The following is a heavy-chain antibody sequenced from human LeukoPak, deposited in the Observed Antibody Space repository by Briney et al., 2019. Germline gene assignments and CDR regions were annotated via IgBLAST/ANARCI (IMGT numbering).Heavy chain of an antibody. J-gene: IGHJ6*04. V-gene: IGHV4-61*01. CDR3: AGDEGSGSYLRTYYYYGMDV. D-gene: IGHD3-10*01. CDR1: GGSVSSGSYY. CDR2: IYYSGST. Sequence: SETLSLTCPVSGGSVSSGSYYWSWIRQPPGKGLEGIGYIYYSGSTNYNPSLKSRVTISVDTSKNQFSLKLSSVTAADTAVYYCAGDEGSGSYLRTYYYYGMDVWGKGTTVTVSS.